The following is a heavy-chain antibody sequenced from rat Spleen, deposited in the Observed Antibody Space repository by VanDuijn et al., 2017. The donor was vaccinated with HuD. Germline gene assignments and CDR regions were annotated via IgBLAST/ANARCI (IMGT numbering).Heavy chain of an antibody. D-gene: IGHD1-10*01. CDR1: PYSITSSYR. V-gene: IGHV3-3*01. Sequence: EVQLQESGPGLVQPSQSLSLTCFVTPYSITSSYRWNWIRKLPGNKLEWMGNINGAGSTNYNPSLKSRNSITRDTSKNQFLLQVNSVTPEDTATYYCAKSRYNNYVMDAWGQGVSVTVSS. J-gene: IGHJ4*01. CDR3: AKSRYNNYVMDA. CDR2: INGAGST.